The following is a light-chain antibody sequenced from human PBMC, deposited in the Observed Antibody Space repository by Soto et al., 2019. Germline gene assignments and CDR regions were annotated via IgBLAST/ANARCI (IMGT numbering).Light chain of an antibody. CDR1: SSDIGGYNY. Sequence: QSVLTQPASVSGSPGRSITISCTGTSSDIGGYNYVSWYQQHPGKTPKVVIYEVSNRPLGVSNRFSASKSGNTASLIISGLQADDEADYFCSSYRSTTTFGVFGNGTKVTVL. CDR2: EVS. J-gene: IGLJ1*01. V-gene: IGLV2-14*01. CDR3: SSYRSTTTFGV.